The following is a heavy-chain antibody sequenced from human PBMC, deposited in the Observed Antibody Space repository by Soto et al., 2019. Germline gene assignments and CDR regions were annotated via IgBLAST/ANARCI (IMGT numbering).Heavy chain of an antibody. Sequence: QVHLQESGPGLVKPSETLSLTCSVSCGSINNHYWSWIRQPPGKGLEWIGYVYYTGSTNYNPSLKSRVTMSVDTSKNQFSLNLTSLTAADTAIYYCARANWYSEYWGQGTLVTVSS. CDR2: VYYTGST. J-gene: IGHJ4*02. D-gene: IGHD7-27*01. CDR3: ARANWYSEY. V-gene: IGHV4-59*11. CDR1: CGSINNHY.